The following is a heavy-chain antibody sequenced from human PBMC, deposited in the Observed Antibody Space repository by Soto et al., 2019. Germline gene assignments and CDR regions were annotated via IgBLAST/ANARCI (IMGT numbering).Heavy chain of an antibody. Sequence: QVQLQQWGAGLLKPSETLSLTCAVYGGSFSGYYWSWIRQPPWKGLEWIGEINHSGSTNYNPSLKSRVTISVDTSKNQFYLKLSSVTAADTAVYYCARGLGDTAFDYWGQGTLVTVSS. J-gene: IGHJ4*02. D-gene: IGHD5-18*01. CDR1: GGSFSGYY. CDR2: INHSGST. V-gene: IGHV4-34*01. CDR3: ARGLGDTAFDY.